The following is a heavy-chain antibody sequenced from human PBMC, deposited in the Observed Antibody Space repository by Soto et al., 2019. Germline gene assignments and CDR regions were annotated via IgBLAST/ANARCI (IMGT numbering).Heavy chain of an antibody. CDR1: GFNFSSYG. Sequence: GGSLRLSCEASGFNFSSYGIHWVRQAPGKGLEWVAIIWNDGSNEYYADSVKGRFTISRDNSKNTAYLQVSKLRAEDTAVYFCARDQTDSGGYSDSWGQGTLVTVS. J-gene: IGHJ4*02. CDR3: ARDQTDSGGYSDS. D-gene: IGHD3-22*01. CDR2: IWNDGSNE. V-gene: IGHV3-33*01.